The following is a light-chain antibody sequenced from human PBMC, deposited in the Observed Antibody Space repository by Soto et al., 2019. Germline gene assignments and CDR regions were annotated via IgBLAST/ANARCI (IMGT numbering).Light chain of an antibody. CDR1: SGDVGAYNF. CDR3: GSYTTSNTMI. V-gene: IGLV2-14*01. J-gene: IGLJ2*01. Sequence: QSALTQPASVSGSPGQSITISCAGTSGDVGAYNFVTWFQQHPGKVPKLNIYDVSDRPSGVSDRFSGSKSGNTASLTISGLLAEDEGDYYCGSYTTSNTMIFGGGTKVTVL. CDR2: DVS.